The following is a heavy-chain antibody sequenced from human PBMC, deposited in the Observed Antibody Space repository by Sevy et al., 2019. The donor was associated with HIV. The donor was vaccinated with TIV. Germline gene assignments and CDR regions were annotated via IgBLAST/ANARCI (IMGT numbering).Heavy chain of an antibody. D-gene: IGHD6-19*01. CDR3: ARHRYSSDWFDPIDY. J-gene: IGHJ4*02. V-gene: IGHV4-39*01. CDR2: IYYSGST. CDR1: GGSISSSSYY. Sequence: SETLSLTCTVSGGSISSSSYYWGWIRQPPGKGLEWIGSIYYSGSTYYNPSLKSRVTISVDTSKNQFSLKLSSVTAADTAVYYCARHRYSSDWFDPIDYWGQGTLVTVSS.